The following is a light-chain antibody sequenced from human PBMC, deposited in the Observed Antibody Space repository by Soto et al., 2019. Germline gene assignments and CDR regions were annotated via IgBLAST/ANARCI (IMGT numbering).Light chain of an antibody. CDR2: EDI. CDR3: FSYAGSSTYYV. Sequence: QPVLTQPASVSGSPGQSITISCTGTSSDVGSYNLVSWYQQHPGKAPKLMIYEDIKRPSGVSNRFSGSKSGNTASLTISGLQAEDEADYYCFSYAGSSTYYVFGTGTKLTVL. CDR1: SSDVGSYNL. V-gene: IGLV2-23*01. J-gene: IGLJ1*01.